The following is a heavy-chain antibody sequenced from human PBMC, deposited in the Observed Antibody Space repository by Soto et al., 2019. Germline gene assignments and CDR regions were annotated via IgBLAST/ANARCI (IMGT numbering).Heavy chain of an antibody. D-gene: IGHD3-10*01. Sequence: ASETLSLTCTVSGVSIISGGYYWSWIRKHPGKGLEWIGYIYYSGSTYYNPSLKSRVTISVDTSKNQFSLKLSSVTAADTAVYYCARENSYYGSTGGMDVWGQGTTVTVSS. CDR2: IYYSGST. CDR1: GVSIISGGYY. CDR3: ARENSYYGSTGGMDV. J-gene: IGHJ6*02. V-gene: IGHV4-31*03.